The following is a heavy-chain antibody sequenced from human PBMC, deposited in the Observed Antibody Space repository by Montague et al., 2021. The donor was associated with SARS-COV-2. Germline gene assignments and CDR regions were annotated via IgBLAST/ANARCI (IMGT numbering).Heavy chain of an antibody. V-gene: IGHV2-5*02. D-gene: IGHD1-26*01. J-gene: IGHJ3*02. CDR3: AHRRGLLLSDAFDI. Sequence: PALVKPTQTLTLTCTFSGFSLSTSGVGVGWIRQPPGKALEWLALIYWDDDKRYSPSLKSRLTITKDTSKNQMVLTMTNMDPVDTATYYCAHRRGLLLSDAFDIWGQGTMVTVSS. CDR1: GFSLSTSGVG. CDR2: IYWDDDK.